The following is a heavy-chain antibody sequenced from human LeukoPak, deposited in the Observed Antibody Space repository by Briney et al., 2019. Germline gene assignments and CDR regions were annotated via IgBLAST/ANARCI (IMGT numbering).Heavy chain of an antibody. CDR3: AREGNYYGSGSYYTS. V-gene: IGHV4-59*01. J-gene: IGHJ4*02. Sequence: GSLRLSCAASGFTFSSYWMSWVRQAPGKGLEWIGYIYYSGSTNYNPSLKSRVTISVDTSKNQFSLRLSSVTAADTAVYYCAREGNYYGSGSYYTSWGQGTLVTVSS. D-gene: IGHD3-10*01. CDR2: IYYSGST. CDR1: GFTFSSYW.